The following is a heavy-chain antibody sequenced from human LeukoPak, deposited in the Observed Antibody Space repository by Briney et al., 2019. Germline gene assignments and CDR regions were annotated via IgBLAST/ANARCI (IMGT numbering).Heavy chain of an antibody. J-gene: IGHJ6*02. Sequence: PSETLSLTCTVSGGSISSYYWSWIRQPPGKGLEWIGYIYYSGSTNYNPSLKSRVTISVDTSKNQFSLKLSSVTAADTAVYYCARDLGQQLVPNYYYYGMDVWGQGTTVTVSS. V-gene: IGHV4-59*12. CDR1: GGSISSYY. CDR3: ARDLGQQLVPNYYYYGMDV. CDR2: IYYSGST. D-gene: IGHD6-13*01.